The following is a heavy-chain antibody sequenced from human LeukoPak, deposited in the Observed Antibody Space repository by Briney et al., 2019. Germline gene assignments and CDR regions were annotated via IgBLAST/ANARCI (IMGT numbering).Heavy chain of an antibody. J-gene: IGHJ6*02. CDR1: GGSISSGGYY. V-gene: IGHV4-31*03. CDR2: IYYSGST. CDR3: ASEPRQQLKRFDYYYGMDV. Sequence: SETLSLTCTVSGGSISSGGYYWSWIRQHPGKGLEWIGYIYYSGSTYYNPSLKSRVTISVDTSKNQFSLKLSSVTAADTAVYYCASEPRQQLKRFDYYYGMDVWGQGTTVTVSS. D-gene: IGHD6-13*01.